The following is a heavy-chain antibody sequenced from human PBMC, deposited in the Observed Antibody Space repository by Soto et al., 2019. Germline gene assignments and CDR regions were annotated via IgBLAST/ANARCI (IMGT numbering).Heavy chain of an antibody. J-gene: IGHJ5*02. V-gene: IGHV1-69*13. D-gene: IGHD4-4*01. CDR3: ARDYGSDYSNYVWDP. CDR2: IIPIFGTA. Sequence: ASVKVSCKASGGTFSSYAISWVRQAPGQGLEWMGGIIPIFGTANYAQKFQGRVTITADESTSTAYMELSSLRSEDTAVYYCARDYGSDYSNYVWDPWGQGTLVTVSS. CDR1: GGTFSSYA.